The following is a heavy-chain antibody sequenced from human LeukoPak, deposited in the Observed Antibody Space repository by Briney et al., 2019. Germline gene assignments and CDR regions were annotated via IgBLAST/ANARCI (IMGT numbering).Heavy chain of an antibody. D-gene: IGHD6-13*01. CDR1: GFTFSSYW. V-gene: IGHV3-7*01. Sequence: GGSLRLSCAASGFTFSSYWMSWVRQAPGKGLEWVANIKQDGSEKYYVDSVKGRFTISRDNAKNSLYLQMNSLRAEDTAVYYCARDLAYSSSWYPGSYYYYYMDVWGKGTTVTVSS. J-gene: IGHJ6*03. CDR2: IKQDGSEK. CDR3: ARDLAYSSSWYPGSYYYYYMDV.